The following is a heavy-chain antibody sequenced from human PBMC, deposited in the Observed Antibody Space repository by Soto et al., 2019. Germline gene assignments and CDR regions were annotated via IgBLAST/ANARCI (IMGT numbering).Heavy chain of an antibody. Sequence: QVQLVESGGGVVQPGRSLRLSCAASGFTFSSYAMHWVRQAPGKGLEWVAVISYDGSNKYYADSVKGRFTISRDNFKNFLHLYINSLRAEDTDVYYCARDEIRFSWAFAMDVWGQGTTVTVSS. D-gene: IGHD3-3*01. V-gene: IGHV3-30*14. CDR3: ARDEIRFSWAFAMDV. CDR1: GFTFSSYA. CDR2: ISYDGSNK. J-gene: IGHJ6*02.